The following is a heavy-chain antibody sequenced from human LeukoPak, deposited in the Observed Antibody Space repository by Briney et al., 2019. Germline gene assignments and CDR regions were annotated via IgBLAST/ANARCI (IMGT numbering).Heavy chain of an antibody. CDR3: ACLTTADAFDI. J-gene: IGHJ3*02. Sequence: SETLSLTCTVSGGSISSYYWSWIRQPPGKGLEWIGYIYDSGSTNYNPSLKSRVTISVDASKNQFSLKLSSVTAADTAVYYCACLTTADAFDIWGQGTMVTVSS. CDR1: GGSISSYY. CDR2: IYDSGST. V-gene: IGHV4-59*01. D-gene: IGHD3-22*01.